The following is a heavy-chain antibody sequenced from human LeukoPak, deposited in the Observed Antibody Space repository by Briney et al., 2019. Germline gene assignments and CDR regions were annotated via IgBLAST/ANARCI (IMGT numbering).Heavy chain of an antibody. CDR3: ARDTITMIGNDAFDI. Sequence: GASVKVSCKASGYTFTGYYMHWVRQAPGQGLEWMGWINPNSGGTNYAQKFQGRVTMTRDTSISTAYMELSRLRSDDTAVYYRARDTITMIGNDAFDIWGQGTMVTVSS. V-gene: IGHV1-2*02. CDR1: GYTFTGYY. J-gene: IGHJ3*02. CDR2: INPNSGGT. D-gene: IGHD3-22*01.